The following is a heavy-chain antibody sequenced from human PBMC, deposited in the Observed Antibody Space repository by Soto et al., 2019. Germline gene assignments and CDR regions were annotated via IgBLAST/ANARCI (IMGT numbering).Heavy chain of an antibody. J-gene: IGHJ6*02. V-gene: IGHV1-18*01. D-gene: IGHD3-10*01. CDR1: GYTFTIYG. Sequence: ASLKVSCKASGYTFTIYGISWVRQAPGQGLEWMGWISAYNGNTNYAQKLQGRVTMTTDTSTSTAYMELRSLRSDDTAVYYCARDVVGWGTTYGSGSLTSYYYYGMDVWGQGTTVTVSS. CDR3: ARDVVGWGTTYGSGSLTSYYYYGMDV. CDR2: ISAYNGNT.